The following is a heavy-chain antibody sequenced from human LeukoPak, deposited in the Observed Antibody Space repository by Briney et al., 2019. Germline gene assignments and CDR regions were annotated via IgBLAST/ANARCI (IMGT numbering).Heavy chain of an antibody. CDR2: ISITVGGT. V-gene: IGHV3-23*01. J-gene: IGHJ5*02. CDR3: AKDTVAVAALFDP. D-gene: IGHD6-19*01. Sequence: GGSLRLSCAASGFTFSSYAMSWVRQAPGKGLEWVSAISITVGGTYYADSVKGRFTISRDNSKNTLYLQMNSLRAEDTAVYYCAKDTVAVAALFDPWGQGTLVTVSS. CDR1: GFTFSSYA.